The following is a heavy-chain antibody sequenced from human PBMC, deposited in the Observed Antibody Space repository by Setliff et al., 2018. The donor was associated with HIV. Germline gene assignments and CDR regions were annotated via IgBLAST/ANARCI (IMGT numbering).Heavy chain of an antibody. CDR1: GGSFSAYY. J-gene: IGHJ1*01. CDR3: ARGGYSYGFGRHRAYFQY. Sequence: PSETLSLTCAVYGGSFSAYYWSWIRQTPGKGLEWIGEINHSGGTNYNPSLKSRVIMSVDTSKNQFSLKLSSVTAADTAVFYCARGGYSYGFGRHRAYFQYWGQGTQVTVSS. V-gene: IGHV4-34*01. CDR2: INHSGGT. D-gene: IGHD5-18*01.